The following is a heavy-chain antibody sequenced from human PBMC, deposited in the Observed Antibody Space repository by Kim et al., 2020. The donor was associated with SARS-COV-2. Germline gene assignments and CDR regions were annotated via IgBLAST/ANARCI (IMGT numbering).Heavy chain of an antibody. J-gene: IGHJ3*02. CDR1: GGSISSSNW. V-gene: IGHV4-4*02. CDR2: IYHSGST. D-gene: IGHD5-12*01. CDR3: ASAGWRWLQSDAFDI. Sequence: SETLSLTCAVSGGSISSSNWWSWVRQPPGKGLEWIGEIYHSGSTNYNPSLKSRVTISVDKSKNQFSLKLSSVTAADTAVYYCASAGWRWLQSDAFDIWGQGTMVTVSS.